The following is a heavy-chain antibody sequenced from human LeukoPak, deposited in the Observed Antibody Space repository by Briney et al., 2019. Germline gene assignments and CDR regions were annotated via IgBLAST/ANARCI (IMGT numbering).Heavy chain of an antibody. CDR1: GFTFSGYN. CDR3: ARLASENWNSGSFDY. CDR2: IYYSGNT. J-gene: IGHJ4*02. Sequence: GSLRLSCVASGFTFSGYNMGWIRQPPGKGLEWIGSIYYSGNTYYNPSLKSRVTISVDTSNNQFSLKLSSVTAADTAVYYCARLASENWNSGSFDYWGQGTLVTVSS. V-gene: IGHV4-39*01. D-gene: IGHD1-7*01.